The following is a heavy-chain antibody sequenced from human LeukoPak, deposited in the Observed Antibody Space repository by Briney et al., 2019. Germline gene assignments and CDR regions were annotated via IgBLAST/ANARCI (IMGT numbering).Heavy chain of an antibody. CDR3: AKSLSSYGDYVKGLPDYLDY. CDR2: ISGSGGST. D-gene: IGHD4-17*01. Sequence: GGSLRLSCAASGFTFSSYAMSWVRQAPGKGLEWVSAISGSGGSTYYADSVKGRFTISRDNSKNTLYLQMNSLRAEDTAVYYCAKSLSSYGDYVKGLPDYLDYWGQGTLVTVSS. V-gene: IGHV3-23*01. CDR1: GFTFSSYA. J-gene: IGHJ4*02.